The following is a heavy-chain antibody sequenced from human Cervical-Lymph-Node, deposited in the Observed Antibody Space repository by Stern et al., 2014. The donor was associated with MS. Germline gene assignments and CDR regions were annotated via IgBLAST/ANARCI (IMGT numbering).Heavy chain of an antibody. CDR3: ARDDELYGLDY. CDR2: ISSSSNYI. D-gene: IGHD2/OR15-2a*01. CDR1: GFMFRTYN. Sequence: EVQLVESGGGLVKPGGSLRLSCAASGFMFRTYNMNWVRQAPGKGLEWVSAISSSSNYIYYEDSVRGRFTISRDNAKNSLYLQMNSLRAEDTAVYYCARDDELYGLDYWGQGTLVTVSS. J-gene: IGHJ4*02. V-gene: IGHV3-21*01.